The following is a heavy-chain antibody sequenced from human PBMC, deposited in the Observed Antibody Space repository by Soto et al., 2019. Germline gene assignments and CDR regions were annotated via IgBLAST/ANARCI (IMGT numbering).Heavy chain of an antibody. CDR3: AKDCYYGSGSYLPPVDSPDY. D-gene: IGHD3-10*01. Sequence: PGGSLRLSCAASGFTFSSYGMHWVRQAPGKGLEWVAVISYDGSNKYYADSVKGRFTISRDNSKNTLYLQMNSLRAEDTAVYYCAKDCYYGSGSYLPPVDSPDYWGQGTLVTVSS. J-gene: IGHJ4*02. CDR2: ISYDGSNK. CDR1: GFTFSSYG. V-gene: IGHV3-30*18.